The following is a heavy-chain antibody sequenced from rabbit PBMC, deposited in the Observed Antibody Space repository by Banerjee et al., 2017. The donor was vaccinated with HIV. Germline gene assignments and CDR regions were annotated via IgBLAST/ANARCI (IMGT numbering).Heavy chain of an antibody. CDR3: ARAGYIYVAVGITYATGYDL. Sequence: QEQLVESGGGLVQPEGSLTLTCTAHGFTISSGYDMCWVRQAPGKGPEWIACIYNNRPNYASWAKGRFTISKTSSTTVTLQMTSLTAADTATYFCARAGYIYVAVGITYATGYDLWGQGTLVTVS. D-gene: IGHD6-1*01. CDR2: IYNNRP. V-gene: IGHV1S45*01. CDR1: GFTISSGYD. J-gene: IGHJ4*01.